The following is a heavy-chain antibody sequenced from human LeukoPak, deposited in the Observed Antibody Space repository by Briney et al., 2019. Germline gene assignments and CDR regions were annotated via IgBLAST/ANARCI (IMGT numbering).Heavy chain of an antibody. CDR2: IRYGGTIT. J-gene: IGHJ3*02. V-gene: IGHV3-30*02. D-gene: IGHD6-19*01. CDR3: VKDGADSSGWYYGFET. Sequence: GGSLRLSCAASGFSFNMYAMHWVRQSPGKGLEWVAFIRYGGTITYYAESAKGRFTISRDNSKNMVYLQINSLRPEDTAVYHCVKDGADSSGWYYGFETWGQGKMVIVFS. CDR1: GFSFNMYA.